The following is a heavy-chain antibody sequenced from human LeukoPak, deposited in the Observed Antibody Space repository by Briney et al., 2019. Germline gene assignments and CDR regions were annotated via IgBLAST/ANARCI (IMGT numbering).Heavy chain of an antibody. J-gene: IGHJ4*02. V-gene: IGHV5-51*01. CDR3: ARGFGGYTYGYNY. Sequence: RGESLKISCKGSGYSFITYWIGWVRQMPGKGLEWMGIIYPGDSDTRYSPSFQGQVTISADKSISTAYLQWSSLKASDTAMYYCARGFGGYTYGYNYWGQGTLVTVSS. CDR2: IYPGDSDT. CDR1: GYSFITYW. D-gene: IGHD5-18*01.